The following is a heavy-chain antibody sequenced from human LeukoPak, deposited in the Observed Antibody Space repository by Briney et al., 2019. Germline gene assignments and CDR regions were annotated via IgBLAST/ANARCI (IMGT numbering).Heavy chain of an antibody. D-gene: IGHD5-12*01. CDR1: GGSISSGSYY. J-gene: IGHJ4*02. Sequence: SQTLSLTCTGSGGSISSGSYYWSWIRQPAGKGLVWIGRIYTSGSTNYNPSLKSRVTISVDTSKNQFSLKLSSVTAADTAVYYCARGDRGYSGYDPAYYFDYWGQGTLVTVSS. CDR2: IYTSGST. V-gene: IGHV4-61*02. CDR3: ARGDRGYSGYDPAYYFDY.